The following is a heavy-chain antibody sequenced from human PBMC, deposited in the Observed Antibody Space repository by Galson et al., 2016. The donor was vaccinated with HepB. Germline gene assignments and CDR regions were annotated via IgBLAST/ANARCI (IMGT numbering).Heavy chain of an antibody. D-gene: IGHD6-19*01. CDR3: ARGSGWLLDR. J-gene: IGHJ5*02. V-gene: IGHV2-5*02. CDR2: IYWDDNE. CDR1: GFSLSTTAVG. Sequence: PALVKPTQTLTLTCTFSGFSLSTTAVGVGWIRQAPGKAPEWLAFIYWDDNENYSPSLQSRLTITKDTSKNQVVLTMTNVDPVDTCTYYCARGSGWLLDRWGQGTLVTVSS.